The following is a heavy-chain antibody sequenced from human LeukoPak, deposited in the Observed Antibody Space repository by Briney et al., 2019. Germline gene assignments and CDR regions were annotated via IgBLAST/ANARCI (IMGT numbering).Heavy chain of an antibody. V-gene: IGHV3-23*01. CDR1: GFTFTSYS. CDR2: TSDRGDYT. Sequence: GGSLRLSCAASGFTFTSYSMSWVRQAPGKGLEWVSGTSDRGDYTYYADSVKGRFTISRDNSKNSLSLQMNSLRAEDTAVYYCASNYGGWGQGTLVTVSS. J-gene: IGHJ4*02. CDR3: ASNYGG. D-gene: IGHD4-11*01.